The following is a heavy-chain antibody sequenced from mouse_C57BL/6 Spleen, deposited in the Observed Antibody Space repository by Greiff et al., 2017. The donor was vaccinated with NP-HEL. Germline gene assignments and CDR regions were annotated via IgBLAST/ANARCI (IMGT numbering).Heavy chain of an antibody. J-gene: IGHJ3*01. CDR2: INYDGSST. CDR1: GFTFSDYY. Sequence: EVMLVESEGGLVQPGSSMKLSCTASGFTFSDYYMAWVRQVPEKGLEWVANINYDGSSTYYLDSLKSRFIISRDNAKNILYLQMSSLKSEDTATYYCASFYDYDGGFAYWGQGTLVNVSA. CDR3: ASFYDYDGGFAY. D-gene: IGHD2-4*01. V-gene: IGHV5-16*01.